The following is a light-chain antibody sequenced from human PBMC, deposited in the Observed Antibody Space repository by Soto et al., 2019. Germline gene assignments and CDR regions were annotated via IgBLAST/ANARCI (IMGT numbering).Light chain of an antibody. CDR2: AAS. J-gene: IGKJ1*01. CDR1: QGISSK. Sequence: DIQLTQSPSFLSASVGDRVTITCRASQGISSKLAWYQQKPGKAPKLLIYAASTLQSGVPSRFSGSGSGTEFTLTISSLQPADFATYYCQQLNSYPRTFSQGTKVDIK. V-gene: IGKV1-9*01. CDR3: QQLNSYPRT.